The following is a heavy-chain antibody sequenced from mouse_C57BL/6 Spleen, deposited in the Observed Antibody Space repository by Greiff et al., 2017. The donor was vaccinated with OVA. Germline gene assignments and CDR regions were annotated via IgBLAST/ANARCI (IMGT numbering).Heavy chain of an antibody. D-gene: IGHD1-1*01. CDR2: INYDGSST. Sequence: EVMLVESEGGLVQPGSSMKLSCTASGFTFSDYYMAWVRQVPEKGLEWVANINYDGSSTYYLDSLKSRFIISRDNAKNILYLQMSSLKSEDTATYYCAREDYYGSQDYWGQGTTLTVSS. CDR1: GFTFSDYY. V-gene: IGHV5-16*01. CDR3: AREDYYGSQDY. J-gene: IGHJ2*01.